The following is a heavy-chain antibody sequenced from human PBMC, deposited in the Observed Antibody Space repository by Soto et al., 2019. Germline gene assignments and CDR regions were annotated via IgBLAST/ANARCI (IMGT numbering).Heavy chain of an antibody. CDR1: GCSISGGGYY. V-gene: IGHV4-31*03. J-gene: IGHJ4*02. Sequence: SETLSLTCTVSGCSISGGGYYWSWIRQHPGKGLEWIGYIYYSGSTDYNPSLKSRVTLSVDTSKNQFSLKLTSVTAADTAMYYCARLVLRGVTRFDYWGQGTLVTVSS. CDR2: IYYSGST. D-gene: IGHD3-10*01. CDR3: ARLVLRGVTRFDY.